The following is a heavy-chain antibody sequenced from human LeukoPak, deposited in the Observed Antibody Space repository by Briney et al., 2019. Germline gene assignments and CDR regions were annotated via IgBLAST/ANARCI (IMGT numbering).Heavy chain of an antibody. D-gene: IGHD6-19*01. Sequence: ASVTVSCTASGYTFTIYGISWVRQAPGQGLEWMGWISAYNGNTNYAQKLQGRGTMTTDTSTSTAYMELRSLRSDDTAVYYCARDRYRQWLAPPNYYGMDVWGQGTTVTVSS. CDR3: ARDRYRQWLAPPNYYGMDV. J-gene: IGHJ6*02. V-gene: IGHV1-18*01. CDR2: ISAYNGNT. CDR1: GYTFTIYG.